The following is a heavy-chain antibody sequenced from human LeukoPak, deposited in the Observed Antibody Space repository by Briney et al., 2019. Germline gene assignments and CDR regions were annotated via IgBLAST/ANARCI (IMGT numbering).Heavy chain of an antibody. CDR2: IYTSGST. Sequence: SETLSLTCTVSGGSISSYYWSWIRQPAGKGLEWIGRIYTSGSTNYNPSLKSRVTMSVDTSKNQFSLKLSSVTAADTAVYYCARGRWYYYGSGSYYNYYYGMDVWGQGTTVTVSS. V-gene: IGHV4-4*07. J-gene: IGHJ6*02. D-gene: IGHD3-10*01. CDR1: GGSISSYY. CDR3: ARGRWYYYGSGSYYNYYYGMDV.